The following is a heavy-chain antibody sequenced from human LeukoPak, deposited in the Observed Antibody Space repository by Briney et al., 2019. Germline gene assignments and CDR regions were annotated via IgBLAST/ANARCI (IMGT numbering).Heavy chain of an antibody. CDR3: ARDSSPGYWYYYDSSGYYFDY. Sequence: GGSLRLSCAASGFTFSSYSMNWVCQAPGKGLEWVSSISSSSSYIYYADSAKGRFTISRDNAKNSLYLQMNSLRAEDTAVYYCARDSSPGYWYYYDSSGYYFDYWGQGTLVTVSS. V-gene: IGHV3-21*01. D-gene: IGHD3-22*01. J-gene: IGHJ4*02. CDR1: GFTFSSYS. CDR2: ISSSSSYI.